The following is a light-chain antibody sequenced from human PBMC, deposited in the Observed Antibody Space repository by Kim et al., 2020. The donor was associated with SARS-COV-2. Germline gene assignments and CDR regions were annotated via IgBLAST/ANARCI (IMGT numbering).Light chain of an antibody. CDR1: KLGDKY. V-gene: IGLV3-1*01. CDR3: QAWDSSSVV. Sequence: SVSPGQTASITCSGDKLGDKYACWYQQKPGQSPVLVIYQDSKRPSGIPGRFSGSNSGNTATLTISGTQAMYEADYYCQAWDSSSVVFGGGTQLTVL. J-gene: IGLJ2*01. CDR2: QDS.